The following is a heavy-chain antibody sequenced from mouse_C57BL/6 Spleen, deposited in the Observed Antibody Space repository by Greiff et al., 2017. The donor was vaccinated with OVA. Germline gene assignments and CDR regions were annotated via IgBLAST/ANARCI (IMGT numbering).Heavy chain of an antibody. CDR2: INPNNGGT. D-gene: IGHD1-1*01. CDR3: ARSQTTVVPVTAMDY. Sequence: EVQLQQSGPELVKPGASVKMSCKASGYTFTDYNMHWVKQSHGKSLEWIGYINPNNGGTSYNQKFKGKATLTVNKSSSTAYMELRSLTSEDSAVYYCARSQTTVVPVTAMDYWGQGTSVTVSS. CDR1: GYTFTDYN. J-gene: IGHJ4*01. V-gene: IGHV1-22*01.